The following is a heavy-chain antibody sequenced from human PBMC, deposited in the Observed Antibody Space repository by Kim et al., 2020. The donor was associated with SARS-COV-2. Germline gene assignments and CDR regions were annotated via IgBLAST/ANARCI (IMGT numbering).Heavy chain of an antibody. D-gene: IGHD6-6*01. Sequence: GGSLRLSCAASGFTFSSYGMHWVRQAPGKGLEWVAVIWYDGSNKYYADSVKGRFTISRDNSKNTLYLQMNSLRAEDTAVYYCAREGKRGKQLLNWFDPWGQGTLVTVSS. J-gene: IGHJ5*02. CDR3: AREGKRGKQLLNWFDP. V-gene: IGHV3-33*01. CDR1: GFTFSSYG. CDR2: IWYDGSNK.